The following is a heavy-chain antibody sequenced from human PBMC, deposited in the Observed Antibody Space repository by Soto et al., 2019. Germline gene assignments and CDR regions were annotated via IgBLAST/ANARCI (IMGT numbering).Heavy chain of an antibody. CDR1: GFTFSSYS. CDR2: ISSSSSYI. V-gene: IGHV3-21*01. CDR3: AIHPGRVVVAAIGPST. J-gene: IGHJ5*02. D-gene: IGHD2-15*01. Sequence: PGGSLRLSCAASGFTFSSYSMNWVRQAPGKGLEWVSSISSSSSYIYYADSVKGRFTISRDNAKNSLYLQMNSLRAEDTAVYYCAIHPGRVVVAAIGPSTWGQGTLVTVSS.